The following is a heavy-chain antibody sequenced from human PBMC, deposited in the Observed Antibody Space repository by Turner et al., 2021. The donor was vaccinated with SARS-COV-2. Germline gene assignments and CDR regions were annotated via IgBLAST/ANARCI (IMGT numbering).Heavy chain of an antibody. CDR1: GYTLIELS. CDR3: ATGYAYCGADCSIDY. J-gene: IGHJ4*02. Sequence: QVQLVQSGAEVKMPGASVKVSCKVSGYTLIELSMHWVRQAPGKGLEWMGGFDPEDGETIYAQKFQGRVTMTEDTSTDTAYMELSSLRSEDTAVYYCATGYAYCGADCSIDYWGQGTLVTVSS. CDR2: FDPEDGET. D-gene: IGHD2-21*02. V-gene: IGHV1-24*01.